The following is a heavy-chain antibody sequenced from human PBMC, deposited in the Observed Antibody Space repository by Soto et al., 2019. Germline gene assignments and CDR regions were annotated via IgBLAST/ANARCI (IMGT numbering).Heavy chain of an antibody. D-gene: IGHD6-19*01. V-gene: IGHV3-23*01. CDR1: GFTFSNYA. CDR3: AKVSKSGPVAKVDYFDY. J-gene: IGHJ4*02. CDR2: ISATGST. Sequence: EVQVLDSGGGLVQPGGSQRLSCEASGFTFSNYAMSWVRQAPGKGLEWVSTISATGSTLYADSVKGRFTISRDNSKNTVILQRNFLRAKDTAFYNGAKVSKSGPVAKVDYFDYWAREPWSPSPQ.